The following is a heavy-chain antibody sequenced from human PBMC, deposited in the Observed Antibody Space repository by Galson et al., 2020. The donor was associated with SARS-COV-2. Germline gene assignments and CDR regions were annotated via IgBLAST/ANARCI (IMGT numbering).Heavy chain of an antibody. Sequence: GGTLRLSCAASGFTFSSYSMNWVRQAPGKGLEWVSSISSSSSYIYYADSVKGRFTISRDNAKNSLYLQMNSLRAEDTAVYYCARERYNRGIWVAYGMDVGVQGTTVTVSS. V-gene: IGHV3-21*01. CDR2: ISSSSSYI. D-gene: IGHD1-20*01. CDR1: GFTFSSYS. J-gene: IGHJ6*02. CDR3: ARERYNRGIWVAYGMDV.